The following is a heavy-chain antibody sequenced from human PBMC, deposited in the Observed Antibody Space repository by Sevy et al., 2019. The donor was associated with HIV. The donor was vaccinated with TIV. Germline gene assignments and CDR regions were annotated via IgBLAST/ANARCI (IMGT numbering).Heavy chain of an antibody. CDR1: GYTFTGYY. CDR2: INPNSGGT. CDR3: ARGGAHIAVAGTLYY. V-gene: IGHV1-2*02. J-gene: IGHJ4*02. D-gene: IGHD6-19*01. Sequence: ASVKVSCKASGYTFTGYYMHWVRQAPGQGLEWMGWINPNSGGTNYAQKFQGRVTMTRDTSISTAYMELSRLRSDETAVYYCARGGAHIAVAGTLYYWGQGTLVTVSS.